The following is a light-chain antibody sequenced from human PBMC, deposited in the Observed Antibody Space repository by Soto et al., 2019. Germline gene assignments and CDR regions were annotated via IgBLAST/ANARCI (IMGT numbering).Light chain of an antibody. CDR2: DVS. CDR1: QALNTR. J-gene: IGKJ1*01. Sequence: EIVLTQSPATLSAFPGDRVTLPCRASQALNTRLAWYQHKPGQAPRLLIYDVSNRATGIPARFSGSGSGTDCTLTISSLEPEDVAVYYCQQRSNWPRTFGQGTKVDIK. V-gene: IGKV3-11*01. CDR3: QQRSNWPRT.